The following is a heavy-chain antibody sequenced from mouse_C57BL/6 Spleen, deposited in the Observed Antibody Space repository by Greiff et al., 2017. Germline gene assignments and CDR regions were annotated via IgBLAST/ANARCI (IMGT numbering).Heavy chain of an antibody. Sequence: EVQVVESGAELVRPGASVKLSCTASGFNIKDDYMHWVKQRPEQGLEWIGWIDPENGDTEYASKFQGKATITADTSSNTAYLQLSSLTSEDTAVYYCTPYGPYYAMDYWGQGTSVTVSS. CDR1: GFNIKDDY. CDR2: IDPENGDT. J-gene: IGHJ4*01. V-gene: IGHV14-4*01. CDR3: TPYGPYYAMDY. D-gene: IGHD1-1*01.